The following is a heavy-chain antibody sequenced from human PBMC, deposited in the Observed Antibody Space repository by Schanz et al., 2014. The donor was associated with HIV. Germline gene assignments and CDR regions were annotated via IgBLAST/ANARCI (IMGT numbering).Heavy chain of an antibody. CDR2: IVPIFDTP. CDR1: GGSFSNYA. D-gene: IGHD1-1*01. Sequence: QVQLVQSGAEVKKSGSSVKVSCKASGGSFSNYAIIWVRQAPGQGLEWMGGIVPIFDTPKYAQKFQGRVTITADESTSTAYMELSSLRSEDTAVYYCADAPVERGYYYYGMDVWGQGTTVTVSS. V-gene: IGHV1-69*01. J-gene: IGHJ6*02. CDR3: ADAPVERGYYYYGMDV.